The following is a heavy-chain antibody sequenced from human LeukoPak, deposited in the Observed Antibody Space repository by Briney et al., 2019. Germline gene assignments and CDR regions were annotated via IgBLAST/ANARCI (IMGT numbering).Heavy chain of an antibody. CDR2: IYYSGST. V-gene: IGHV4-59*01. D-gene: IGHD5-12*01. CDR1: GGSISSYY. Sequence: SETLSLTCTVSGGSISSYYWSWIRQPPGKGLEWIGYIYYSGSTNYNPSLKSRVTISVDTSKNRFSLKLSSVTAADTAVYYCAREVVGYSGYDYFDYWGQGTLVTVSS. J-gene: IGHJ4*02. CDR3: AREVVGYSGYDYFDY.